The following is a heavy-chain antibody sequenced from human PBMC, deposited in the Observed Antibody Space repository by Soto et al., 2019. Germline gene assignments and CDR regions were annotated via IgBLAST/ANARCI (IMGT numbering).Heavy chain of an antibody. Sequence: GGSLRLSCAASGFTFSSYAMHWVRQAPGKGLEWVAVISYDGSNKYYADSVKGRFTISRDNSKNTLYLQMNSLRAEDTAVYYCARVKRGSYQGYFDYWGQGTLVTVSS. V-gene: IGHV3-30-3*01. CDR2: ISYDGSNK. CDR3: ARVKRGSYQGYFDY. J-gene: IGHJ4*02. D-gene: IGHD1-26*01. CDR1: GFTFSSYA.